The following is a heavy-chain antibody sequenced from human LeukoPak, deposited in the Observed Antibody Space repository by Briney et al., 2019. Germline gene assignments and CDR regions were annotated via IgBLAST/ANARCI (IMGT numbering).Heavy chain of an antibody. Sequence: GGSLRLSCAASGFTFSSYAMSWVRQAPGKGLEWVSAISGSGGSTYYADSVKGRFTISRDNSKNTLYLQMNSLRAEDTAIYYCARYCSSTSCYGERDWGQGTLVTVSS. V-gene: IGHV3-23*01. CDR1: GFTFSSYA. CDR3: ARYCSSTSCYGERD. CDR2: ISGSGGST. D-gene: IGHD2-2*01. J-gene: IGHJ4*02.